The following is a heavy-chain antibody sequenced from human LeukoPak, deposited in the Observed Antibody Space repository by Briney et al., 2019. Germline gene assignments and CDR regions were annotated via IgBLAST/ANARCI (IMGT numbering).Heavy chain of an antibody. Sequence: GASVKVSCKASVYTFTGYYMHWVRQAPGQGLEWMGWINPNSGGTNYAQMFQGRVTMTRDTSISTAYMELSRLRSDDTAIYYCARSHRRVDPILLWGQGTLVTVSS. J-gene: IGHJ4*02. CDR1: VYTFTGYY. V-gene: IGHV1-2*02. CDR3: ARSHRRVDPILL. CDR2: INPNSGGT. D-gene: IGHD2-15*01.